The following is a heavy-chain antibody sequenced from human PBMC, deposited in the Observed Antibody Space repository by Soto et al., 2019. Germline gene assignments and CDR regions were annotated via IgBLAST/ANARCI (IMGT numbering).Heavy chain of an antibody. CDR2: IYYSGTT. Sequence: ASETLSLTCTVSGGSVSSGSYHWNWIRQPPGKGLEWIGYIYYSGTTNYNPSLKSRVTISLDTSKNQFSLKLSSVTAADTAVYYCARYGSWFDPWGQGTLVTVSS. CDR3: ARYGSWFDP. D-gene: IGHD1-26*01. V-gene: IGHV4-61*01. J-gene: IGHJ5*02. CDR1: GGSVSSGSYH.